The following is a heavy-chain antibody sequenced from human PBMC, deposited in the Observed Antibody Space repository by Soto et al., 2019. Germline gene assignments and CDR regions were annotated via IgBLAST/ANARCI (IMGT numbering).Heavy chain of an antibody. V-gene: IGHV1-69*13. CDR1: GGTFSSYA. CDR2: IIPIFGTA. Sequence: GASVKVSCKASGGTFSSYAISWVRQAPGQGLEWMGGIIPIFGTANYAQKFQGRVTITADESTSTAYMELSSLRSEDTAVYYCARDRLYQQKYNWNDPDNGAFDIWGQGTMVTVSS. CDR3: ARDRLYQQKYNWNDPDNGAFDI. D-gene: IGHD1-20*01. J-gene: IGHJ3*02.